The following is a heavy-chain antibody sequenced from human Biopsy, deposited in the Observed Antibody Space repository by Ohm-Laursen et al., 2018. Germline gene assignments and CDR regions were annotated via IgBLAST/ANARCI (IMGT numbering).Heavy chain of an antibody. CDR3: ARDEGLLRAFDI. Sequence: GTLSLTCTISGGSISGHFWSWVRQPAGKGLEWIGRIYSNGNTNYNPSLKSRVSMSVDTSKNHFSLNLTSVTAADTAMYYCARDEGLLRAFDIWGQGTLGTVSS. J-gene: IGHJ3*02. CDR2: IYSNGNT. D-gene: IGHD1-26*01. CDR1: GGSISGHF. V-gene: IGHV4-4*07.